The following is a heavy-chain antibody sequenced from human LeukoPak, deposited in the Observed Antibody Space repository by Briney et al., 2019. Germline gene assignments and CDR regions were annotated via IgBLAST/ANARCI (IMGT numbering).Heavy chain of an antibody. CDR1: GFTFSSYA. Sequence: GGSLRLSCAASGFTFSSYAIHWVRQAPGEGLEWVAVISSDGRDKHHADSVKGRFTISRDNSKNTLYLQTNSLRAEDTAVYYCAKDLRRIAAYYFDYWGQGTLVTVSS. V-gene: IGHV3-30*18. D-gene: IGHD6-25*01. CDR3: AKDLRRIAAYYFDY. J-gene: IGHJ4*02. CDR2: ISSDGRDK.